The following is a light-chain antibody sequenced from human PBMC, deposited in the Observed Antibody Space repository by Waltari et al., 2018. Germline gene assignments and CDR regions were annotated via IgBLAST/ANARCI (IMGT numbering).Light chain of an antibody. CDR3: QQCNSYLLT. Sequence: DIQMNQSPSTLYASVGDRVTITRRASQSIGSSLAWYQKKPGKAPKVVIYEASSLESGVPSRFSGSGSGTEFTLSISSLQPDDFATYYCQQCNSYLLTFGGGTKVEIK. J-gene: IGKJ4*01. V-gene: IGKV1-5*03. CDR2: EAS. CDR1: QSIGSS.